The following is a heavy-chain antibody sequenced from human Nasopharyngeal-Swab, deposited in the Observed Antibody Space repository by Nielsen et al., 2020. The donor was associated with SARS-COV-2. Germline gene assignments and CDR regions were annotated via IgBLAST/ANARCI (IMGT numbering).Heavy chain of an antibody. D-gene: IGHD4-23*01. J-gene: IGHJ4*02. CDR3: TRDIGGKYDY. CDR1: GYTFSSYW. Sequence: GESLKISCAASGYTFSSYWMHWVRQAPGKGLVWVSRINIDGSVTDYADSVKGRFTISRDNARNTLYLQMNSLRGEDTAVYYCTRDIGGKYDYWGQGNLVTVSS. CDR2: INIDGSVT. V-gene: IGHV3-74*01.